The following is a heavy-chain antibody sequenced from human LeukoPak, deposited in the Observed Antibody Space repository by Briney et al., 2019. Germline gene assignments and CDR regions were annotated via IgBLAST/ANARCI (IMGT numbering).Heavy chain of an antibody. CDR3: ARLMDV. J-gene: IGHJ6*02. Sequence: ASVKVSCKASGYTFTDYYMHWVRQAPGQGLEWMGWIHGNSGVTNYAQKFAGRVTITRDTSISTGYMELTRLRSDDTAVYYCARLMDVWGQGTTVTVS. CDR2: IHGNSGVT. CDR1: GYTFTDYY. V-gene: IGHV1-2*02.